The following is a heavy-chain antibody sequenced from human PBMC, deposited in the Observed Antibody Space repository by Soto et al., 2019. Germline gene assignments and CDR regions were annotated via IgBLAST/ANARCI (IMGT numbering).Heavy chain of an antibody. CDR2: IYYSGST. Sequence: SETLSLTCTVSGGSVSSGSYYWSWIRQPPGKGLEWIGYIYYSGSTNYNPSLKSRVTISVDTSKNQFSLKLSSVTAADTAVYYCATAPTGGYDPPPLDYWGQGTLVTVAS. CDR1: GGSVSSGSYY. V-gene: IGHV4-61*01. CDR3: ATAPTGGYDPPPLDY. D-gene: IGHD5-12*01. J-gene: IGHJ4*02.